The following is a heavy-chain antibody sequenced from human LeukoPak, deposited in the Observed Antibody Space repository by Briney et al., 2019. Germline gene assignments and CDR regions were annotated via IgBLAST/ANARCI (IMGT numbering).Heavy chain of an antibody. Sequence: ASVKVSCKASGYTFTGYYMHWVRQAPGQGLEWMGWINPNSGGTNYAQKFQGRVTMTRDTSISTAYMELSRLRSDDTAVYYCARVYDSSGYYSGDRFDPWGQGTLVTVSS. V-gene: IGHV1-2*02. CDR1: GYTFTGYY. D-gene: IGHD3-22*01. J-gene: IGHJ5*02. CDR2: INPNSGGT. CDR3: ARVYDSSGYYSGDRFDP.